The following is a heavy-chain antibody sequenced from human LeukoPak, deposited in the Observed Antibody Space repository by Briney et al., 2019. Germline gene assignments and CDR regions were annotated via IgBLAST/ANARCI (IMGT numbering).Heavy chain of an antibody. CDR1: GFTFSSYA. D-gene: IGHD6-6*01. V-gene: IGHV3-23*01. Sequence: GGSLRLSCAASGFTFSSYAMNWLRQAPGKGLEWVSGISNSGGSTYYADSVKGRFTISRDNSKNTLYLQMNSLRAEDTAVYYCAKETSSSFDYWGQGTLVTVSS. J-gene: IGHJ4*02. CDR3: AKETSSSFDY. CDR2: ISNSGGST.